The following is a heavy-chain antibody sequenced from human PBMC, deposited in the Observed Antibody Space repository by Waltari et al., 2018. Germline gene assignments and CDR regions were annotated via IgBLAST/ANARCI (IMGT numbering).Heavy chain of an antibody. V-gene: IGHV3-49*04. CDR3: TRDFYYDFWSGYYPTADY. Sequence: EVQLVESGGGLVQPGRSLRLSCTASGFTFGDYAMSWVRQAPGKGLWWVGFIRSKAYGGTTEYAASVKGRFTISRDDSKSIAYLQMNSLKTEDTAVYYCTRDFYYDFWSGYYPTADYWGQGTLVTVSS. CDR1: GFTFGDYA. CDR2: IRSKAYGGTT. D-gene: IGHD3-3*01. J-gene: IGHJ4*02.